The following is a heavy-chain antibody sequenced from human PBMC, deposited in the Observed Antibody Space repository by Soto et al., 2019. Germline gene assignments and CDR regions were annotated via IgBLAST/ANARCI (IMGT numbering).Heavy chain of an antibody. CDR2: MNPNSGNT. D-gene: IGHD3-16*02. Sequence: GASVKVSCKASGYTFTSYDINWVRQATGQGLEWMGWMNPNSGNTGYAQKFQGRVTMTRNTSISTAYMELSSLRSEDTAVYYCARVEDYIWWSYLRVRLGAFDIWGQGTMVTVSS. J-gene: IGHJ3*02. V-gene: IGHV1-8*01. CDR1: GYTFTSYD. CDR3: ARVEDYIWWSYLRVRLGAFDI.